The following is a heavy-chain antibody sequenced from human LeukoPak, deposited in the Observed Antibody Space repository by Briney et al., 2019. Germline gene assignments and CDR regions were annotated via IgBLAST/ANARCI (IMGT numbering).Heavy chain of an antibody. J-gene: IGHJ6*02. CDR3: ARTSRHFYGSGTNLTPWPAGMDV. V-gene: IGHV4-59*01. Sequence: SETLSLTCTVSGGSMSGFFWTWIRQPPGRELEWIGSIYYSGSSTKYNPSLKSRVTISVDTSKSQFSLNLDSATAADTAVYYCARTSRHFYGSGTNLTPWPAGMDVWGQGTTVTVSS. D-gene: IGHD3-10*01. CDR1: GGSMSGFF. CDR2: IYYSGSST.